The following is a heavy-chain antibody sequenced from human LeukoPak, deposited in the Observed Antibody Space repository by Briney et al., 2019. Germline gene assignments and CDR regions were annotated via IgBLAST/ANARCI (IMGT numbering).Heavy chain of an antibody. D-gene: IGHD6-13*01. Sequence: GRSLRLSCAASGFTFSSYGMHWVRQAPGKGLEWVAVIWYDGSNKYYADSVKGRFTISRDNSKTTLYLQMNSLRAEDTAVYYCAREYPAAGIDYWGQGTLVTVSS. CDR1: GFTFSSYG. V-gene: IGHV3-33*01. CDR2: IWYDGSNK. J-gene: IGHJ4*02. CDR3: AREYPAAGIDY.